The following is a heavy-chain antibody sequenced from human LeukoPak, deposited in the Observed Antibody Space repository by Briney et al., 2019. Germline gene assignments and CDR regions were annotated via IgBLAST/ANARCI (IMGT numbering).Heavy chain of an antibody. Sequence: GGSLRLSCAASGFTFSSYAMHWVRQAPGKGLEWVAVISYDGSNKYYADSVKGRFTISRDNSKNTLYLQMNSLRAEDTAVYYCARAVEAEWLGVFDYWGQGTLVTVSS. CDR1: GFTFSSYA. D-gene: IGHD6-19*01. V-gene: IGHV3-30-3*01. CDR2: ISYDGSNK. CDR3: ARAVEAEWLGVFDY. J-gene: IGHJ4*02.